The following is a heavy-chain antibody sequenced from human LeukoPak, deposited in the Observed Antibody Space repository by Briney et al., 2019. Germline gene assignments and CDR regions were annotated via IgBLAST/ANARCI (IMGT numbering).Heavy chain of an antibody. CDR1: GFTFSSYG. Sequence: GGSLRLSCAASGFTFSSYGMHWVRQAPGKGLEWVAVISYDGSNKYYADSVKGRFTISRDNSKNTPYLQMNSLRAEDTAVYYCAKDSAIGRFLAYCGGDCYFDYWGQGTLVTVSS. CDR2: ISYDGSNK. J-gene: IGHJ4*02. CDR3: AKDSAIGRFLAYCGGDCYFDY. V-gene: IGHV3-30*18. D-gene: IGHD2-21*02.